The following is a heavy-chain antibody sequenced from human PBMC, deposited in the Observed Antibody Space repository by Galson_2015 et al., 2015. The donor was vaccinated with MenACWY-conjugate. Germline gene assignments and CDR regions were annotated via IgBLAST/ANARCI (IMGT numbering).Heavy chain of an antibody. Sequence: SLRLSCAASGFTFSSYSMNWVRQAPGKGLEWVSYISSSSSTIYYADSVKGRFTISRDNAKNSLYLQMNSLRAEDTAVYYCAKDWHDYGDYVFGYWGQGTLVTVSS. CDR1: GFTFSSYS. D-gene: IGHD4-17*01. CDR2: ISSSSSTI. V-gene: IGHV3-48*04. J-gene: IGHJ4*02. CDR3: AKDWHDYGDYVFGY.